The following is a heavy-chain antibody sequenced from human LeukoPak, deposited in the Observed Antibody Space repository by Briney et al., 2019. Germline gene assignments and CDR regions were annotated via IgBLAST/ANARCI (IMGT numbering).Heavy chain of an antibody. J-gene: IGHJ4*02. D-gene: IGHD3-3*01. V-gene: IGHV3-15*01. CDR3: TAPRRRFLEWLEPNSDY. Sequence: PGGSLRLSCAASGFTFSNAWMSWVRQAPGKGLEWVGRIKSKTDGGTTDYAAPVKGRFTISRDDSKNTLYLQMNSLKTEDTAVYYCTAPRRRFLEWLEPNSDYWGQGTLVTVSS. CDR1: GFTFSNAW. CDR2: IKSKTDGGTT.